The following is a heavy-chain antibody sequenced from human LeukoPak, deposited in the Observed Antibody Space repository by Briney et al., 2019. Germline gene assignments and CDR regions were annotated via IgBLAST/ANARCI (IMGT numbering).Heavy chain of an antibody. Sequence: SETLSLTCTVSGGSISSSSYYWGWIRQPPGKGLEWIGSIYYSGSTYYNPSLKSRVTISVDTSKNQFSLKLSSVTAADTAVYYCARVGYSGYDPYYFDYWGQGTLVTVSS. CDR2: IYYSGST. V-gene: IGHV4-39*07. D-gene: IGHD5-12*01. J-gene: IGHJ4*02. CDR1: GGSISSSSYY. CDR3: ARVGYSGYDPYYFDY.